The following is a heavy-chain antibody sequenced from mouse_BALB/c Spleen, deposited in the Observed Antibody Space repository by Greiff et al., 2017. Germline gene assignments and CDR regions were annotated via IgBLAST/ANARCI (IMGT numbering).Heavy chain of an antibody. CDR2: ISSGSSTI. J-gene: IGHJ2*01. D-gene: IGHD4-1*01. Sequence: EVMLVESGGGLVQPGGSRKLSCAASGFTFSSFGMHWVRQAPEKGLEWVAYISSGSSTIYYADTVKGRFTISRDNPKNTLFLQMTSLRSEDTAMYYCARGSVLGRGYFDYWGQGTTLTVSS. V-gene: IGHV5-17*02. CDR1: GFTFSSFG. CDR3: ARGSVLGRGYFDY.